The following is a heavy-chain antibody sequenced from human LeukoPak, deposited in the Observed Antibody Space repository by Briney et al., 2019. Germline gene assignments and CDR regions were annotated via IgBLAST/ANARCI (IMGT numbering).Heavy chain of an antibody. CDR3: ARCRGEGVNSTWRGWFDP. CDR1: GYTFTGYY. CDR2: INPNSGST. J-gene: IGHJ5*02. D-gene: IGHD3-10*01. Sequence: ASVKVSCKASGYTFTGYYMHWVRQAPGHGLEWMGWINPNSGSTNYAQKFRGRVTMTRDTSITTAYMELNSLRSDDTAVYYCARCRGEGVNSTWRGWFDPWGQGTLVTVSS. V-gene: IGHV1-2*02.